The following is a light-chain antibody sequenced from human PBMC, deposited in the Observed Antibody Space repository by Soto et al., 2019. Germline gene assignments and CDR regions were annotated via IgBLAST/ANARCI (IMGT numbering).Light chain of an antibody. CDR2: RAS. Sequence: EIVLTQSPGTLSLSPGERATLSCRASQSGSSDYLAWYQQKPGQTPKVLIYRASSRATGIPDRFSGSGSGTDFTLTISRLEPEDFEVYYCQQYGISPLTFGGGTKVEIK. V-gene: IGKV3-20*01. J-gene: IGKJ4*01. CDR1: QSGSSDY. CDR3: QQYGISPLT.